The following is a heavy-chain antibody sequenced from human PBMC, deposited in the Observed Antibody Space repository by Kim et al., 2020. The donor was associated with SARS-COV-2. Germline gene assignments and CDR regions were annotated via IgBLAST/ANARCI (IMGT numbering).Heavy chain of an antibody. D-gene: IGHD1-1*01. Sequence: GGSLRLSCAGSGFNFSSYVMNWVRQAPGKGLEWVAVISTTGMTTYYRDSVKGRFTISRDNSKSTFFLQINSLRADDTAMYYCVKRYKTGWPGMGMAFDMWGLGTMVTVSS. CDR1: GFNFSSYV. J-gene: IGHJ3*02. V-gene: IGHV3-23*05. CDR3: VKRYKTGWPGMGMAFDM. CDR2: ISTTGMTT.